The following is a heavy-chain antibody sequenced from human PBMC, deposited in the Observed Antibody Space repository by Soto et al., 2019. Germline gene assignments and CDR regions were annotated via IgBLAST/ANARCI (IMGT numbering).Heavy chain of an antibody. Sequence: SETLSLTCAVYGGSFSGYYWSWIRQPPGKGLEWIGEINHSGSTNYNPSLKSRVTISVDTSKNQFSLKLGSVTAADTAVYYCARHHLHELVLDYFDYWGQGTLVTVSS. CDR1: GGSFSGYY. J-gene: IGHJ4*02. CDR3: ARHHLHELVLDYFDY. V-gene: IGHV4-34*01. D-gene: IGHD6-13*01. CDR2: INHSGST.